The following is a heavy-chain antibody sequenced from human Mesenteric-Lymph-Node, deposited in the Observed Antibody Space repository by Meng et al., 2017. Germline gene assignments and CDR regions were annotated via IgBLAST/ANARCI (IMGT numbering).Heavy chain of an antibody. CDR1: GGTFSSYT. CDR3: ARDKWLLKALNNWFDP. D-gene: IGHD3-22*01. CDR2: IIPILGIA. J-gene: IGHJ5*02. V-gene: IGHV1-69*04. Sequence: SVKVSCKASGGTFSSYTISWVRQAPGQGLEWMGRIIPILGIANYAQKFQGRVTITADKSTSTAYMELSSLRSEDTAVYYCARDKWLLKALNNWFDPWGQGTLVTVSS.